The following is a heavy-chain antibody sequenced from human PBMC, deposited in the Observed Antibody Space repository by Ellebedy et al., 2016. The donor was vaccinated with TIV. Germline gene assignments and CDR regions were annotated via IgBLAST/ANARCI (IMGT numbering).Heavy chain of an antibody. CDR2: ISVTGDLT. CDR1: GFTFTNFW. J-gene: IGHJ2*01. Sequence: PGGSLRFSCEASGFTFTNFWFHWVRQAPGKGLGWVSSISVTGDLTYYADSVKGRFTVSRDNSKNTLYLQMNSLRAEDTAIYYCAKIAVSGLWYFDLWGRGTLVTVSS. D-gene: IGHD6-19*01. CDR3: AKIAVSGLWYFDL. V-gene: IGHV3-23*01.